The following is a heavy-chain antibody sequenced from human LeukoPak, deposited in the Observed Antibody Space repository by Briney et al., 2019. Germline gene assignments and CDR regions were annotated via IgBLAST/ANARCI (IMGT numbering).Heavy chain of an antibody. V-gene: IGHV4-30-2*01. Sequence: PSETLSLTCTVSGGSISSGGYYWSWIRQPPGTGLEWIGYIYHSGSTYYNPSLKSRVTISVDRSKNQFSLKLSSVTAADTAVYYCARDKPLGYFPEWGQGTLVTVSS. D-gene: IGHD3-9*01. CDR2: IYHSGST. CDR3: ARDKPLGYFPE. CDR1: GGSISSGGYY. J-gene: IGHJ4*02.